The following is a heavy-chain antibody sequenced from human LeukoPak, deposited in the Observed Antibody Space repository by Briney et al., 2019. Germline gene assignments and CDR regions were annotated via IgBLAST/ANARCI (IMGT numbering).Heavy chain of an antibody. J-gene: IGHJ4*02. CDR2: IGTAGET. V-gene: IGHV3-13*01. Sequence: GGSLRLSCAASGFTFSRYDMHWVRQTTGKGLEWVSAIGTAGETHYPGSVKGRFTISRENAKNSLYLQMNSLRAGDTAVYYCARGYYYDTSGYGSIFDYWGQGTLVTVSS. CDR1: GFTFSRYD. D-gene: IGHD3-22*01. CDR3: ARGYYYDTSGYGSIFDY.